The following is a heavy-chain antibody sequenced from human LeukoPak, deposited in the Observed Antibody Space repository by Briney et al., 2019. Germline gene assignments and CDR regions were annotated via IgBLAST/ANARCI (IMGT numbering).Heavy chain of an antibody. CDR2: INHSGST. CDR3: ARALVPAAIAFDI. J-gene: IGHJ3*02. CDR1: GGSFSGYY. D-gene: IGHD2-2*01. V-gene: IGHV4-34*01. Sequence: SETLSLTCAVYGGSFSGYYWSWIRQPPGKGLEWIGEINHSGSTNYNPSLKSRVTISVDTSKNQFSLKLSSVTAADTAVYYCARALVPAAIAFDIWGQGTMVTVSS.